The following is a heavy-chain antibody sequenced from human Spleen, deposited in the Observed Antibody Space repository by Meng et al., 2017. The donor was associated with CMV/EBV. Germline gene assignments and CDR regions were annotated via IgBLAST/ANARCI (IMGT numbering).Heavy chain of an antibody. CDR3: ARETGYCSSTSCSRPPMDV. CDR2: ISSSTI. CDR1: GFTFSSYS. J-gene: IGHJ6*02. D-gene: IGHD2-2*03. V-gene: IGHV3-48*04. Sequence: GESLKISCAASGFTFSSYSMNWVRQAPGKGLEWVSYISSSTIYYADSVKGRFTISRDNAKNSLYLQMNSLRAEDTAVYYCARETGYCSSTSCSRPPMDVWGQGTTVTVSS.